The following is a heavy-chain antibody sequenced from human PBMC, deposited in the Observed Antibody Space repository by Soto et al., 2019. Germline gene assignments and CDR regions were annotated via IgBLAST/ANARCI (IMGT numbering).Heavy chain of an antibody. V-gene: IGHV3-23*01. CDR1: GFTFSSYA. D-gene: IGHD2-2*03. CDR2: ISGSGGST. Sequence: LRLSCAASGFTFSSYAMSWVRQAPGEGLEWVSAISGSGGSTYYADSVKGRFTISRDNSKNTLYLQMNSLRAEDTAVYYCANPPPVDIVVVPAATPVDYWGQGTLVTVSS. CDR3: ANPPPVDIVVVPAATPVDY. J-gene: IGHJ4*02.